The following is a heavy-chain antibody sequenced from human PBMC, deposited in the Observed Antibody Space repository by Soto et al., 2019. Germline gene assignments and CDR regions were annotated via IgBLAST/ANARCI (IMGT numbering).Heavy chain of an antibody. CDR2: ISAYNGNT. D-gene: IGHD6-13*01. J-gene: IGHJ4*02. V-gene: IGHV1-18*01. CDR1: GYTFTSYG. Sequence: ASVKVSCKASGYTFTSYGISWVRQAPGQGLEWMGWISAYNGNTNYAQKLQGRVTMTTDTSTSTAYMELRSLRSDDTAVYYCARTPSIAAAGVIDYWGQGTLVTVSS. CDR3: ARTPSIAAAGVIDY.